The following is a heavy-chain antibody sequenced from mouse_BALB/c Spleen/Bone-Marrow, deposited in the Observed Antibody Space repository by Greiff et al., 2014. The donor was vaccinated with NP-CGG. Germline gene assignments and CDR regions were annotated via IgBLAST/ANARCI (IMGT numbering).Heavy chain of an antibody. D-gene: IGHD2-3*01. J-gene: IGHJ4*01. CDR2: ISTYSGNT. CDR3: ERYDGYYGDMDY. V-gene: IGHV1S137*01. CDR1: GYTFTDYA. Sequence: QVQLQQSRIPPSACKISVKISCKGSGYTFTDYAMHWVTQSHAKSLEWIGVISTYSGNTNYNQKFKGKATMNVDKSSSTAYMELDRLTSEDSAIYYCERYDGYYGDMDYWGQGTSVTVSS.